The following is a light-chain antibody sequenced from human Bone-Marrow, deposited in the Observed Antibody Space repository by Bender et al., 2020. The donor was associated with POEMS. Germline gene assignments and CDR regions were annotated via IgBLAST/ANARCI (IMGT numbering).Light chain of an antibody. CDR2: RDK. V-gene: IGLV1-44*01. CDR3: AAWDAGLGGGV. CDR1: NSHIGTNA. Sequence: QSVLTQPPSASGTPGQRVTIPCSGSNSHIGTNALNWYQQFPGTAPKLLIYRDKQRPSGVPDQFYACKSRTSASLAISGLPSEDGADYYCAAWDAGLGGGVFGGGTKLTVL. J-gene: IGLJ3*02.